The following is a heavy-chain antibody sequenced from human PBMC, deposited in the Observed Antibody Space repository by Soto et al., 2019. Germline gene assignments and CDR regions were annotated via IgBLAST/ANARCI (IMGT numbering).Heavy chain of an antibody. Sequence: VQLVESGGGVVQPGRSLRLSCAASFSAYGMHWVRQAPGKGLEWVALISYDGNNKYYADSVKGRFTISRDNSKNTVYLQMNSLRAEDTAVYYCAKDAYGMDVWGQGTTVTVSS. CDR2: ISYDGNNK. V-gene: IGHV3-30*18. CDR3: AKDAYGMDV. J-gene: IGHJ6*02. CDR1: FSAYG.